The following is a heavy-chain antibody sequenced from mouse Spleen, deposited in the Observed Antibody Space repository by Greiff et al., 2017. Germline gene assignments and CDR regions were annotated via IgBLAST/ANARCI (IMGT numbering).Heavy chain of an antibody. V-gene: IGHV1S81*02. D-gene: IGHD1-1*01. CDR2: INPSNGRT. J-gene: IGHJ1*01. Sequence: QVQLKQSGAELVRPGASVKLSCKASGYTFTSYWMHWVKQRPGQGLEWIGEINPSNGRTNYNEKFKSKATLTVDKSSSTAYMQLSSLTSEDSAVYYCARRDYYGYSYFDVWGAGTTVTVSS. CDR3: ARRDYYGYSYFDV. CDR1: GYTFTSYW.